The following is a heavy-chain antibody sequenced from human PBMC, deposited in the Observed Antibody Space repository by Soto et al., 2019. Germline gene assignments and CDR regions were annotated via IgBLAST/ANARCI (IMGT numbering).Heavy chain of an antibody. CDR3: AKAHTMIVVVTANPIYYFDY. J-gene: IGHJ4*02. CDR1: GFTFSSYA. D-gene: IGHD3-22*01. CDR2: ISGSGGST. Sequence: GGSLRLSCAASGFTFSSYAMSWVRQAPGKGLEWVSAISGSGGSTYYADSVKGRFTISRDNSKNTLYLQMNSLRAEDTAVYYCAKAHTMIVVVTANPIYYFDYWGQGTLVTVSS. V-gene: IGHV3-23*01.